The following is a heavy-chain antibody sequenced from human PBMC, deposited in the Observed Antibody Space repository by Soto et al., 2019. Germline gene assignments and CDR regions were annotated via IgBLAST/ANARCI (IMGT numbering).Heavy chain of an antibody. CDR3: ASGRAYYYSMDV. Sequence: QVQLEESGPGLVKPSQTLSLTCTVSGGSITSGGHYWSWIRQHPGKGLEWIGYIYYSGSTYYNPSLKSRLSISLDTSNNQFSLKLSSVTAADTAMYYCASGRAYYYSMDVWGQGTPVTVSS. V-gene: IGHV4-31*03. CDR1: GGSITSGGHY. CDR2: IYYSGST. J-gene: IGHJ6*02.